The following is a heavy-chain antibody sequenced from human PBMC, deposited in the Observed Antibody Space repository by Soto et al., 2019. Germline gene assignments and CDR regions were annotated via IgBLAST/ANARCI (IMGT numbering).Heavy chain of an antibody. J-gene: IGHJ3*02. CDR2: ISAYNGNT. CDR1: GYTFTXYG. Sequence: ASVKVSCKASGYTFTXYGICWVRQAHGQGLEWMGWISAYNGNTNYAQKLQGRVTMTTDTSTSTAYMELRSLRSDDTAVYYCARGYSGYDFPIWGQGTIVTVSS. V-gene: IGHV1-18*01. CDR3: ARGYSGYDFPI. D-gene: IGHD5-12*01.